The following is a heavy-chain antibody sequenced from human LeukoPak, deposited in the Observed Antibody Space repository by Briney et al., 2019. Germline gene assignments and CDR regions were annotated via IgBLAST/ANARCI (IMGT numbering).Heavy chain of an antibody. Sequence: PSETLSLTCTVSGGSITEYYWSWIRQPAGKGLQWIGRIYSTGSSDYNPSLKSRVTMSVDTSRNQLSLKLNSVSAADMAVYYCARKTYLDIWGQGTKVTVSS. CDR2: IYSTGSS. CDR1: GGSITEYY. V-gene: IGHV4-4*07. CDR3: ARKTYLDI. J-gene: IGHJ3*02.